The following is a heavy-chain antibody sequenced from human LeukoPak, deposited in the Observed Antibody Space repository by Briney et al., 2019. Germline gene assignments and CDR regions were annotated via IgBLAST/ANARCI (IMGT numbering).Heavy chain of an antibody. CDR1: GYTFTSYY. D-gene: IGHD3-10*01. CDR2: INPSGGST. CDR3: ARASGSNNFYFDY. Sequence: ASVKVSCKASGYTFTSYYMHWVRQAPEQGLEWMGIINPSGGSTRYAQKFQGRVTMTRDTSTSTVYMELSSLRSEDTAVYYCARASGSNNFYFDYWGQGTLVTVSS. J-gene: IGHJ4*02. V-gene: IGHV1-46*01.